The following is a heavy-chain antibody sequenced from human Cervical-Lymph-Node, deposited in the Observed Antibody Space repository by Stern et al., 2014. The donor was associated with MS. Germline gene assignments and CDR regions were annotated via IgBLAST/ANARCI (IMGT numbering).Heavy chain of an antibody. Sequence: QLQLQESGPGLVKPSGTLSLTCTMSGGSISTYYWSWIRLPPGKGLEWIGYIYYSGNTNYNPSLKSRVTISVDTSKNQFSLKLSSVTAADTAVYYCARHRGNYYDYLDSWGQGTLVTVSS. J-gene: IGHJ4*02. CDR2: IYYSGNT. D-gene: IGHD1-26*01. CDR3: ARHRGNYYDYLDS. CDR1: GGSISTYY. V-gene: IGHV4-59*01.